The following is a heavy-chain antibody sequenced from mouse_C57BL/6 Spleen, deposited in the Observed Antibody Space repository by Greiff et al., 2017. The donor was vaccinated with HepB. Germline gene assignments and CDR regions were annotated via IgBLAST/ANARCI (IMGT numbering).Heavy chain of an antibody. CDR1: GYTFTSYW. Sequence: QVQLQQPGAELVRPGTSVKLSCKASGYTFTSYWMHWVKQRPGQGLEWIGVIDPSDSYTNYNQKFKGKATLTVDTSSSTAYMQLSSLTSEDSAVYYCARVGITTVVEDYAMDYWGQGTSVTVSS. CDR3: ARVGITTVVEDYAMDY. D-gene: IGHD1-1*01. J-gene: IGHJ4*01. CDR2: IDPSDSYT. V-gene: IGHV1-59*01.